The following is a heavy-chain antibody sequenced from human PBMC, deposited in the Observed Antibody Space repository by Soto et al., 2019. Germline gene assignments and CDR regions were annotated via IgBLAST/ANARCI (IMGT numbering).Heavy chain of an antibody. D-gene: IGHD5-12*01. Sequence: QVQLVQSGAEVKKPGASVKVSCKASGYTFTRYGISWVRQAPGQGIEGMGWISAYNGNTNYAQKLQGRVTMTTDTSTSTAYIELRSLISDDTAVYYCAREPLEVSTINGIEYWGQGTMVTVSS. J-gene: IGHJ4*02. V-gene: IGHV1-18*01. CDR3: AREPLEVSTINGIEY. CDR2: ISAYNGNT. CDR1: GYTFTRYG.